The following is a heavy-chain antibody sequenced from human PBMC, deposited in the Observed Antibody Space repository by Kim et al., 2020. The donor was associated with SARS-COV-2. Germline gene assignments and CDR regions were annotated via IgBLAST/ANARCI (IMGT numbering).Heavy chain of an antibody. D-gene: IGHD2-15*01. CDR3: ARDLWPLQGGWFDP. CDR2: IYYSGST. V-gene: IGHV4-30-4*01. J-gene: IGHJ5*02. CDR1: GDSINSVNYY. Sequence: SETLSLTCTVSGDSINSVNYYWSWIRQPPGKGLEWIGYIYYSGSTYYNPSLRSRVTMSVDTSKNQFSLKVRSVTAADTAVYFCARDLWPLQGGWFDPWG.